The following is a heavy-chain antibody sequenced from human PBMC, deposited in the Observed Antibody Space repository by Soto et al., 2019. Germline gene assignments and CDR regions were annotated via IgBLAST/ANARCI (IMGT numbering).Heavy chain of an antibody. D-gene: IGHD2-15*01. J-gene: IGHJ6*02. CDR2: ISNDGTNK. CDR3: GKDTLYCSGGDCPLYYYYGMDV. CDR1: GFTFSSYG. Sequence: PGGSLRLSCAASGFTFSSYGMHWVRQAPGKGLEWLAVISNDGTNKYLADSVKGRLTLSRDNSMNTLSLEINNLIPEETAVYYCGKDTLYCSGGDCPLYYYYGMDVWGQGTTVTVSS. V-gene: IGHV3-30*18.